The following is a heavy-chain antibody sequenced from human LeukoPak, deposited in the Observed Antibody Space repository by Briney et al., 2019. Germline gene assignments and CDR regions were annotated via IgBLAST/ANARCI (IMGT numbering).Heavy chain of an antibody. CDR2: ISSSGHTT. CDR3: ARLSGSYSDY. V-gene: IGHV3-48*04. D-gene: IGHD5-12*01. Sequence: PGGSLRLSCAASGFTFSNYWMNWVRQAPGKGLEWVSYISSSGHTTYYADSVKGRFTISRDNAKNSLYLQMNSLRAEDTAVYYCARLSGSYSDYWGQGTLVTVSS. J-gene: IGHJ4*02. CDR1: GFTFSNYW.